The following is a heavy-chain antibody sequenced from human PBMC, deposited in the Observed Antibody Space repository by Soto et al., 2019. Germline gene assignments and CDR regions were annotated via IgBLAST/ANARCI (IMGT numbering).Heavy chain of an antibody. Sequence: GASVKVSCKASGGTFSSYAISWVRQAPGQGLEWMGGIIPIFGTANYAQKFQGRVTITADKSTSTAYMELSSLRSEDTAVYYCAHGTGHSYYYYGMDVWGQGTTVTVSS. V-gene: IGHV1-69*06. J-gene: IGHJ6*02. CDR3: AHGTGHSYYYYGMDV. D-gene: IGHD3-9*01. CDR1: GGTFSSYA. CDR2: IIPIFGTA.